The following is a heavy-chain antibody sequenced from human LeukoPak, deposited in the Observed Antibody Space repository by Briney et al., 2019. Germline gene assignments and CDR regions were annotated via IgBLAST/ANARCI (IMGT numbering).Heavy chain of an antibody. J-gene: IGHJ4*02. D-gene: IGHD3-16*01. CDR1: GFTFGDYA. Sequence: GRSLRLSCTASGFTFGDYAMSWVRQAPGKGLEWVSSISSSSSYIYYADSVKGRFTISRDNAKNSLYLQMNSLRAEDTAVYYCARDFRGSEEDYWGQGTLVTVSS. CDR2: ISSSSSYI. V-gene: IGHV3-21*01. CDR3: ARDFRGSEEDY.